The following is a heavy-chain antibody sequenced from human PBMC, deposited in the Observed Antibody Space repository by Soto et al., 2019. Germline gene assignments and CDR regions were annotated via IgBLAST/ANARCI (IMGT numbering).Heavy chain of an antibody. CDR1: GYTFTSYG. J-gene: IGHJ3*02. D-gene: IGHD5-18*01. CDR3: ARDWNSYGYPDAFDI. V-gene: IGHV1-18*01. CDR2: ISAYNGNT. Sequence: GASVKVSCKASGYTFTSYGISWVRQAPGQGLEWMGWISAYNGNTNYAQKLQGRVTMTTDTSTSTAYMELRSLRSDDTAVYCCARDWNSYGYPDAFDIWGQGTMVTVSS.